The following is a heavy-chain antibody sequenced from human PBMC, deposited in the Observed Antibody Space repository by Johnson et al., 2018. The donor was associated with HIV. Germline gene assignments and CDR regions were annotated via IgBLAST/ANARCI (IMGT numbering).Heavy chain of an antibody. CDR2: IYSGGSS. CDR1: DFTVGSIY. V-gene: IGHV3-66*01. J-gene: IGHJ3*02. Sequence: VLLVESGGGLVQPGGSLRLSCAASDFTVGSIYMSWVRQAPGKGLEWVSLIYSGGSSYYADSVKGRFTISSDNSKNTLYLQMNSLRVEDTAVYYCAKGADYADYEGAFDIWGQGTMVTVSS. CDR3: AKGADYADYEGAFDI. D-gene: IGHD4-17*01.